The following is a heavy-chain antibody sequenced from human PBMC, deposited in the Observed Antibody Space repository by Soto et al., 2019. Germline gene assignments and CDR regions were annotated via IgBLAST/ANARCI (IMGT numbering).Heavy chain of an antibody. CDR2: IKQDGSEK. J-gene: IGHJ4*02. CDR1: GFTFSTYW. V-gene: IGHV3-7*01. CDR3: ARVLQRGYTGYDHDY. D-gene: IGHD5-12*01. Sequence: GGSLRLSCAASGFTFSTYWMSWVRQAPGKGLEWVANIKQDGSEKYYVDSVKGRFTISRDNARSSLYLQMNSLRAEDTAVYYCARVLQRGYTGYDHDYWGQGTPVTVSS.